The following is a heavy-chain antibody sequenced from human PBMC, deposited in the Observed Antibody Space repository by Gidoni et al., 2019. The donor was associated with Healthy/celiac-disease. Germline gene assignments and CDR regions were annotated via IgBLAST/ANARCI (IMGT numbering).Heavy chain of an antibody. CDR2: ISYDGSNK. V-gene: IGHV3-30-3*01. J-gene: IGHJ4*02. Sequence: QVQLVESGGGVVQPGRPLRLSCAASGFTFSSYARHWVRQAPGKGLEWVAVISYDGSNKYYEDSVKGRFTISRDNSKNTLYLQMNSLRAEDTAVYYCARSENYFDYWGQGTLVTVSS. CDR3: ARSENYFDY. CDR1: GFTFSSYA.